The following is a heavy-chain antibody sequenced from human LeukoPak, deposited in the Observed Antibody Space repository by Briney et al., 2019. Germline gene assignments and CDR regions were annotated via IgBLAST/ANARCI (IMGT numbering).Heavy chain of an antibody. Sequence: GRSLRLSCAASGFAFSSYAMHWVRQGPGKGLEWVALVSYDGGSKYYADSVKGRITISRDNSKNTLHQQMNSLRTEDTAVYYCARVKGGIAAAGNYFDYWGQGTLVTVSS. CDR3: ARVKGGIAAAGNYFDY. J-gene: IGHJ4*02. V-gene: IGHV3-30-3*01. D-gene: IGHD6-13*01. CDR2: VSYDGGSK. CDR1: GFAFSSYA.